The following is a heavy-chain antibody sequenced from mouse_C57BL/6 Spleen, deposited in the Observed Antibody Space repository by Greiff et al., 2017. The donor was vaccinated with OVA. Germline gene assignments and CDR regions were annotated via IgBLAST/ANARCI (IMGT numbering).Heavy chain of an antibody. Sequence: VQLQQSGTELVKPGASVKIPCKASGYTFTDYNMDWVKQSHGKSLEWIGDINPNNGGTIYNQKFKGKATLTVDKSSSTAYMELRSLTSEDTAVYYCARPGLYWYFDVWGTGTTVTVSS. V-gene: IGHV1-18*01. D-gene: IGHD3-1*01. CDR1: GYTFTDYN. J-gene: IGHJ1*03. CDR3: ARPGLYWYFDV. CDR2: INPNNGGT.